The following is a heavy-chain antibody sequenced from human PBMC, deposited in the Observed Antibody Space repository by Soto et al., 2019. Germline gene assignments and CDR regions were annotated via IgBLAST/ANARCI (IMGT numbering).Heavy chain of an antibody. CDR2: VYNNGGT. V-gene: IGHV4-59*01. Sequence: PSETLSLTCTVSGGSISSDYWSWIRQPTGKGLEWVGYVYNNGGTKYNPALKSRVTISVDTSNNQFSLKLTPVTAADPAVYFCARTYCTTTACQAHGIDVWGQGTTVTVSS. CDR1: GGSISSDY. D-gene: IGHD4-4*01. CDR3: ARTYCTTTACQAHGIDV. J-gene: IGHJ6*02.